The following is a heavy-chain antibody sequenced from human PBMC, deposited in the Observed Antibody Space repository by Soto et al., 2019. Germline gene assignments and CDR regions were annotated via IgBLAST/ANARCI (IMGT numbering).Heavy chain of an antibody. Sequence: EVQLVESGGGLVQPGGSLRLSCAASGFTFSSCWMSWVRQAPGKGLEWVANIKQDGSEKYYVDSVKGRFTISRDNAKNSLYLQMNSLRAEDTAVYYCAREGKAAAGTSSYYYYYYMDVWGKGTTVTVSS. CDR1: GFTFSSCW. D-gene: IGHD6-13*01. CDR3: AREGKAAAGTSSYYYYYYMDV. CDR2: IKQDGSEK. J-gene: IGHJ6*03. V-gene: IGHV3-7*01.